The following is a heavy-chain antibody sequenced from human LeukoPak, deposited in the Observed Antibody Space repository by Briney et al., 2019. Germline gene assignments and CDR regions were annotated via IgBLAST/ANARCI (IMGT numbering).Heavy chain of an antibody. CDR2: IYYSGST. CDR1: GGSISSYY. V-gene: IGHV4-59*01. CDR3: AREDDSSGSYAFDI. Sequence: PSETLSLTCTVSGGSISSYYWSWIRQPPGKGLEWIGHIYYSGSTNYNPSLKSRVTISVDTSKNQFSLKLSSVTAADTAVYYCAREDDSSGSYAFDIWGQGTMVTVSS. J-gene: IGHJ3*02. D-gene: IGHD3-22*01.